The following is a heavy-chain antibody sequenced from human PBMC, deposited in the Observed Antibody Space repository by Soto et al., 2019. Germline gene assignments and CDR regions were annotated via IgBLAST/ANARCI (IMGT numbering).Heavy chain of an antibody. V-gene: IGHV4-30-4*01. CDR3: ARARYDSSGYYHFDY. CDR1: GGSISSGDYY. D-gene: IGHD3-22*01. CDR2: IYYSGST. J-gene: IGHJ4*02. Sequence: PSETLSLTCTVSGGSISSGDYYWSWIRQPPGKGLEWIGYIYYSGSTYYNPSLKSRVTIPVDTFKNQFSLKLSSVTAADTAVYYCARARYDSSGYYHFDYWGQGTLVTVSS.